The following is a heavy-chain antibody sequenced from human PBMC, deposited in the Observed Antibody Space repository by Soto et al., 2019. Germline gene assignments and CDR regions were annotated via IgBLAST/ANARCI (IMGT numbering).Heavy chain of an antibody. CDR1: GDSVSSNSAA. V-gene: IGHV6-1*01. CDR2: TYYRSKWYN. Sequence: LSLTCAISGDSVSSNSAAWNWIRQSPSRGLEWLGRTYYRSKWYNDYAVSVKSRITINPDTSKNQFSLQLNSVTPEDTAVYYCARLAFGVVNRGYYYGMDVWGQGTTVTVSS. CDR3: ARLAFGVVNRGYYYGMDV. D-gene: IGHD3-3*01. J-gene: IGHJ6*02.